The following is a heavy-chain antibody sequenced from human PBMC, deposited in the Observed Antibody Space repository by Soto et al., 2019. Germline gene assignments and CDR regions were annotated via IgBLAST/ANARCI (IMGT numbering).Heavy chain of an antibody. Sequence: PSETLSLTCPFSGGSISSSSYYWGWIRQPPGKGLEWIGSIYYSGSTYYNPSLKSRVTISVDTSKNQFSLKLSSVTAADTAVYYCARGIEGWYQGRYYYGMDVWGQGTTVTVSS. CDR1: GGSISSSSYY. CDR2: IYYSGST. D-gene: IGHD6-19*01. J-gene: IGHJ6*02. CDR3: ARGIEGWYQGRYYYGMDV. V-gene: IGHV4-39*07.